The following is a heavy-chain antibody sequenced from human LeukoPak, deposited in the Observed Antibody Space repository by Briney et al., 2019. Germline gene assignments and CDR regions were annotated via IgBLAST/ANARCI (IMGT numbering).Heavy chain of an antibody. V-gene: IGHV3-15*01. Sequence: GGSLRLSCAASGFTFSNAWMSWVRQAPGKGLEWVGRIKSKTDGGTTDYAAPVKGRFTISRDDSKNTLYLQMNSLKTEDTAVYYCTRDSAKAVALYYGMDVWGQGTTVTVSS. CDR2: IKSKTDGGTT. CDR1: GFTFSNAW. CDR3: TRDSAKAVALYYGMDV. D-gene: IGHD6-19*01. J-gene: IGHJ6*02.